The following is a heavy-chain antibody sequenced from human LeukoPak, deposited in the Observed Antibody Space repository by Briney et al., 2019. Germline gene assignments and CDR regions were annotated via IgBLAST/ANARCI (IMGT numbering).Heavy chain of an antibody. CDR3: AKLDGIVEQQRGLLDY. Sequence: PGRSLRLSCAASGFTFSSYGMHWVRQAPGKGLEWVAVISYDGSNKYYADSVKGRFTISRDNSKNTLYLQMNSLRAEDTAVYYCAKLDGIVEQQRGLLDYWGQGTLVTVSS. CDR2: ISYDGSNK. D-gene: IGHD6-13*01. CDR1: GFTFSSYG. V-gene: IGHV3-30*18. J-gene: IGHJ4*02.